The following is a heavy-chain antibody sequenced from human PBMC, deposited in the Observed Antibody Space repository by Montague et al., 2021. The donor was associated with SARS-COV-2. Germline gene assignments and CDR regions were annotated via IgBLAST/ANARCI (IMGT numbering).Heavy chain of an antibody. V-gene: IGHV3-74*01. CDR3: ARGLNPGLGEGDY. CDR1: GFTFSRHW. Sequence: SLRLSCAASGFTFSRHWIHWVRQPPGKGLLWVSCIDTNSTNTFYVDFPKGRFTISRDNARNTACLQISRLGGEDTGVYYCARGLNPGLGEGDYWGQGTLVTVSS. J-gene: IGHJ4*02. D-gene: IGHD3-16*01. CDR2: IDTNSTNT.